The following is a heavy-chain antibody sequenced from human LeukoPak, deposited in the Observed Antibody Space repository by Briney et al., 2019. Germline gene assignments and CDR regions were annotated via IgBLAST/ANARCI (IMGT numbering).Heavy chain of an antibody. CDR1: GGSFSGYY. CDR2: INHSGST. V-gene: IGHV4-34*01. CDR3: ARVGYCSSTSCYNRRGWFDP. J-gene: IGHJ5*02. D-gene: IGHD2-2*02. Sequence: PSETLSLTCAVYGGSFSGYYWSWIRQPPGKGLEWIGEINHSGSTSYNPSLKSRVTISVDTSKNQFSLKLSSVTAADTAVYYCARVGYCSSTSCYNRRGWFDPWGQGTLVTVSS.